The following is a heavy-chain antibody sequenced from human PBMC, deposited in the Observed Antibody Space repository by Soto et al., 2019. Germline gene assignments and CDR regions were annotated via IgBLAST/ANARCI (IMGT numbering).Heavy chain of an antibody. CDR2: IIPIFGTA. CDR1: GGTFSSYA. V-gene: IGHV1-69*13. Sequence: ASVKVSCKTSGGTFSSYAISWVRQAPGQGLEWMGGIIPIFGTANYAQKFQGRVTITADESTSTAYMELSSLRSEDTAVYYCARVDTAMVPGYYYGMDVWGQGTTVTV. J-gene: IGHJ6*02. CDR3: ARVDTAMVPGYYYGMDV. D-gene: IGHD5-18*01.